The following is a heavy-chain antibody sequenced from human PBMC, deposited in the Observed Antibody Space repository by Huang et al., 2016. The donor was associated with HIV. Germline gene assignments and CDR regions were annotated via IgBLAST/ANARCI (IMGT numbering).Heavy chain of an antibody. CDR3: ARPLTGTTALGY. CDR1: GSSSSSSYY. V-gene: IGHV4-39*01. CDR2: IYYSGNI. Sequence: QLQLQESGPGLVKPSETLSLTCTVSGSSSSSSYYWGWIRQPPGKGLEWIVNIYYSGNISYNPSLKSRVTISVDTSKNHISLKVDAVTAADTAVYYCARPLTGTTALGYWGQGTLVTVSS. D-gene: IGHD1-20*01. J-gene: IGHJ4*02.